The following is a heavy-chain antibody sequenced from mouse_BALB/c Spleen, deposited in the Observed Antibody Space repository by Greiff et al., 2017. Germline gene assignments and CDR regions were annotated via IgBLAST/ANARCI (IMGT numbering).Heavy chain of an antibody. V-gene: IGHV2-9*02. J-gene: IGHJ2*01. D-gene: IGHD2-4*01. CDR1: GFSLTSYG. Sequence: VQGVESGPGLVAPSQSLSITCTVSGFSLTSYGVHWVRQPPGKGLEWLGVIWAGGSTNYNSALMSRLSISKDNSKSQVFLKMNSLQTDDTAMYYCAREGITTRGRYYFDYWGQGTTLTVSS. CDR2: IWAGGST. CDR3: AREGITTRGRYYFDY.